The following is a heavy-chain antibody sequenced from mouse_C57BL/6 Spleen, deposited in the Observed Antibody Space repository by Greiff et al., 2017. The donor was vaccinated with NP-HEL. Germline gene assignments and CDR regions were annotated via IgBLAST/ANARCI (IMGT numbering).Heavy chain of an antibody. D-gene: IGHD2-1*01. Sequence: VQLQQSGPGLVQPSQSLSITCTVSGFSLTSYGVHWVRQSPGKGLEWLGVIWSGGSTDYNAAFISRLSISKDNSKSQVFFKMNSLQADDTAIYYCARIGNYVKEFAYWGQGTLVTVSA. CDR3: ARIGNYVKEFAY. J-gene: IGHJ3*01. V-gene: IGHV2-2*01. CDR1: GFSLTSYG. CDR2: IWSGGST.